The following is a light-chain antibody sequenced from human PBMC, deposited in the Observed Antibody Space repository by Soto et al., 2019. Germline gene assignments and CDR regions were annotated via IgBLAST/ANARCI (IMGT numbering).Light chain of an antibody. J-gene: IGKJ1*01. V-gene: IGKV3-20*01. CDR3: QQYSSTPQT. CDR2: GVS. CDR1: RSVTNNY. Sequence: EIVLTQSPGTLSLSPGERATLSCGASRSVTNNYLAWYQHKHGQAPRLLIYGVSSRATGVPDRFGGSGSGTHFTLTISTLEPEDFAVYYCQQYSSTPQTFGQGTKVEIK.